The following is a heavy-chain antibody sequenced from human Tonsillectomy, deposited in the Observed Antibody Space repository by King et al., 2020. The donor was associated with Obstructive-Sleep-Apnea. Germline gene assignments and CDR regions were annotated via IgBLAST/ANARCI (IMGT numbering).Heavy chain of an antibody. J-gene: IGHJ5*02. Sequence: QLVQSGGGLVHPGGSLRLSCAASGFTFSSYDMSLVRHAPGKGLQLVSAIRGSGGSTYYADSVKGRFTISRDNSKNTLYLQMNSLRAEDTAVYYCAKTITIFRDWFDPWGQGTLVTVSS. CDR3: AKTITIFRDWFDP. CDR2: IRGSGGST. CDR1: GFTFSSYD. D-gene: IGHD3-9*01. V-gene: IGHV3-23*04.